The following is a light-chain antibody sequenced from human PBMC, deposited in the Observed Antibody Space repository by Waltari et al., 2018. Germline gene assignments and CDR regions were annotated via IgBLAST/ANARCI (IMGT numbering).Light chain of an antibody. CDR1: KLGDKY. J-gene: IGLJ2*01. CDR2: QDN. Sequence: SYDLTQPPSVSVSPGQTASITCPGDKLGDKYACWYQQKPGQSPVLVIYQDNKRPSGIPERFSGSNSGNTATLTISGTKAMDEADYYCQAWDSSTGGVFGGGTKLTVL. CDR3: QAWDSSTGGV. V-gene: IGLV3-1*01.